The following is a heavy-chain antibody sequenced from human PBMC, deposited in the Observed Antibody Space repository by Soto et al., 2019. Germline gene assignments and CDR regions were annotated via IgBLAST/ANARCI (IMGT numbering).Heavy chain of an antibody. V-gene: IGHV4-34*01. CDR3: ARGYCSSTSCYYYYGMDV. D-gene: IGHD2-2*01. Sequence: QVQLQQWGAGLLKPSETLSLTCAVSGGSFSGYYWSWIRQPPGKGLEWIGEINHSGSTNYNPSLKSRVTISVDTSKNQFSLKLSSVTAADTAVYYCARGYCSSTSCYYYYGMDVWGQGTTVTVSS. CDR2: INHSGST. CDR1: GGSFSGYY. J-gene: IGHJ6*02.